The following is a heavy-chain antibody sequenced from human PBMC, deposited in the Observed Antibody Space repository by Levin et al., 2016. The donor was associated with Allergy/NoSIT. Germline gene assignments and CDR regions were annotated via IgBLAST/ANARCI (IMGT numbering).Heavy chain of an antibody. CDR2: IYISGKT. V-gene: IGHV4-61*10. D-gene: IGHD3-22*01. J-gene: IGHJ2*01. Sequence: SETLSLTCTVSGGSISSSSYYWSWIRQPAGKGLEWIGSIYISGKTNYNPSLESRVTLSLDTSTNQFSLKLSSVTAADTAVYYCARNGELWYYYDSSGYLYWYFDLWGRGTLVTVSS. CDR3: ARNGELWYYYDSSGYLYWYFDL. CDR1: GGSISSSSYY.